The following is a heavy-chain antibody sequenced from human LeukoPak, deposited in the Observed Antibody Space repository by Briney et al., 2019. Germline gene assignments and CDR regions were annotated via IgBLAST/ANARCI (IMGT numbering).Heavy chain of an antibody. J-gene: IGHJ4*02. Sequence: HRASVKVSCKASGYTFTSYGISWVRQAPGQGLEWMGRISCKGNTNYTHKPQGRVTMTTDTSTSTAYMELRSLRSDDTAVYYCARDRVAYSGYAQPFDYWGQGTLVTVSS. V-gene: IGHV1-18*01. CDR3: ARDRVAYSGYAQPFDY. CDR1: GYTFTSYG. D-gene: IGHD5-12*01. CDR2: ISCKGNT.